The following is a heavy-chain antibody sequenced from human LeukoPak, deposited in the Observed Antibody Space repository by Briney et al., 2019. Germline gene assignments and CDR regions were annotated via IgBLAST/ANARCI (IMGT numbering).Heavy chain of an antibody. D-gene: IGHD3-22*01. CDR3: AREGYYYDSSGPIDY. J-gene: IGHJ4*02. Sequence: SETLSLTCTVSGGAISSAPYYWSWIRQRPGKGLEWMGYISHSGNTYYNPSLKSRLNISADTSRNQFSLKLRSVTAADTALYFCAREGYYYDSSGPIDYWGQGTRVTVSS. CDR2: ISHSGNT. V-gene: IGHV4-31*03. CDR1: GGAISSAPYY.